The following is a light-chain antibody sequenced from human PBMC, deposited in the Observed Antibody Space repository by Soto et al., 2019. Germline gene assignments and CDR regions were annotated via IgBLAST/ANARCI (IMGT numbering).Light chain of an antibody. V-gene: IGLV1-40*01. J-gene: IGLJ2*01. CDR2: GNS. CDR3: QSYDSSLSGSNVV. CDR1: SSNIGAGYD. Sequence: QSVLTQPPSVSGAPGQRVTISCTGSSSNIGAGYDVHWYQQLPGTAPKLLIYGNSNRPSGVPDRFSGSKSGTSASLAITGLRAEDGADYYCQSYDSSLSGSNVVFGGGTKLTVL.